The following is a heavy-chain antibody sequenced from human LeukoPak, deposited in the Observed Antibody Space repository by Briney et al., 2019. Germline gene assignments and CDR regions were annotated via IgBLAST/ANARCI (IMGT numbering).Heavy chain of an antibody. CDR3: GRRPAVDGPIDN. D-gene: IGHD3/OR15-3a*01. V-gene: IGHV4-59*01. Sequence: SETLSLTCVASGGSLHRSFWTWVRQPPGKGLEWIGRTYSSGTTDYSPSLKSRLTISIDTSKNQFSLRLASVTAADTAVYYCGRRPAVDGPIDNWGQGILVAVSS. CDR2: TYSSGTT. CDR1: GGSLHRSF. J-gene: IGHJ4*02.